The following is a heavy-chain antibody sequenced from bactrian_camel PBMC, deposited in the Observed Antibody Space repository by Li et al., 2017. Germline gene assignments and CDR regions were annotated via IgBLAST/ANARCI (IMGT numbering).Heavy chain of an antibody. CDR1: GYNVNSDC. CDR2: IWTGAGVT. J-gene: IGHJ4*01. Sequence: HVQLVESGGGSVQAGGSLRLSCKYSGYNVNSDCLAWFRQLPGKEREGVARIWTGAGVTYYTDSVKGRFTISHEKAKNTVYLQMNSLQPEDTAMYYCASEAASGYIYTDFTNWGQGTQVTVS. V-gene: IGHV3S1*01. CDR3: ASEAASGYIYTDFTN. D-gene: IGHD2*01.